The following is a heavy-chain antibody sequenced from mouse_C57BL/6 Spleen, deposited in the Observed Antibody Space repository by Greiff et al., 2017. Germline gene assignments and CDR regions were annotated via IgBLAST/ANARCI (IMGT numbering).Heavy chain of an antibody. CDR3: AKPGYGYDEDYFDN. D-gene: IGHD2-2*01. CDR1: GFSLTSSG. J-gene: IGHJ2*01. CDR2: IWGDGST. Sequence: VQVVESGPGLVAPSQSLSITCPVSGFSLTSSGVSWVRQPPGKGLEWLGVIWGDGSTNYPSALISRLSISKDNSKSQVFLKLNSLQTDDTATYYCAKPGYGYDEDYFDNWGKGTTRPVST. V-gene: IGHV2-3*01.